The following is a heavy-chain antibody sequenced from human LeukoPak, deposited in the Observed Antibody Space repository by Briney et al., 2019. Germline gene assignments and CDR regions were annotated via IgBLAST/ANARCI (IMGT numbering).Heavy chain of an antibody. CDR2: ISWNSGYI. CDR1: GFTFDNYA. J-gene: IGHJ4*02. D-gene: IGHD6-19*01. CDR3: AKVRGTYSSGYFFDY. V-gene: IGHV3-9*01. Sequence: GRSLRLSCAASGFTFDNYAMHWVRQAPGKGLEWLSIISWNSGYIGYADSVKGRFTISRDNAKKSLDLQMNSLRAEDTAFYYCAKVRGTYSSGYFFDYWGQGTLVTDSS.